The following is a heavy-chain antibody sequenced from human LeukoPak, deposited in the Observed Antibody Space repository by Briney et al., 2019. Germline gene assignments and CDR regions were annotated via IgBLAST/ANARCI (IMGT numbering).Heavy chain of an antibody. CDR3: ARETTVTALDY. CDR2: IYYSGST. D-gene: IGHD4-17*01. CDR1: GGSISSYY. J-gene: IGHJ4*02. V-gene: IGHV4-59*01. Sequence: SEALSLTCTVSGGSISSYYWSWIRQPPGKGLEWIGYIYYSGSTNYNPSLKSRVTISVDTSKNQFSLKLSSVTAADTAVYYCARETTVTALDYWGQGTLVTVSS.